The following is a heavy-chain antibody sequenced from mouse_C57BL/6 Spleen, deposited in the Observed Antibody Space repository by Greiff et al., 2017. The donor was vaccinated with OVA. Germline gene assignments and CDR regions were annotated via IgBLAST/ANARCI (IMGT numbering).Heavy chain of an antibody. CDR2: IDPENGDT. D-gene: IGHD2-4*01. Sequence: VQLQQSGAELVRPGASVKLSCTASGFNIKDDYMHWVKQRPEQGLEWIGWIDPENGDTEYASKFQGKATITADTSSNTAYLQLSSLTSEDTAVDYCTRRYYDYDEGAWFAYWGQGTLVTVSA. J-gene: IGHJ3*01. CDR1: GFNIKDDY. V-gene: IGHV14-4*01. CDR3: TRRYYDYDEGAWFAY.